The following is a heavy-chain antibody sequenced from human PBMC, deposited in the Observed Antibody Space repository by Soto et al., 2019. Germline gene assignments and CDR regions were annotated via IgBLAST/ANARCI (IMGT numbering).Heavy chain of an antibody. CDR1: GFSFSSYT. V-gene: IGHV3-30*01. CDR3: ATDRLRLGELSLIGYFDY. J-gene: IGHJ4*02. CDR2: ISFDSTNE. Sequence: QVHLVASGGGVVQPGRSLRLSCAGSGFSFSSYTMHWVRQAPGKGLEWVALISFDSTNEYYADSVKGRFSISRDNSKNTLYLQMDSLRPDDTALYYCATDRLRLGELSLIGYFDYWGQGTLVTVSS. D-gene: IGHD3-16*02.